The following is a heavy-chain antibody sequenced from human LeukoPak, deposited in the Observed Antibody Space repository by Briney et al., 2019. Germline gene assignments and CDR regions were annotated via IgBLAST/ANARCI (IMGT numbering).Heavy chain of an antibody. V-gene: IGHV4-4*07. CDR3: ARFSSIAAAFDY. D-gene: IGHD6-6*01. J-gene: IGHJ4*02. CDR2: IYISGST. Sequence: SETLSLTCTVSGGSFTTYYWSWIRQPAGKGLEWIGRIYISGSTNYNPSLKSRVTMSVDTSKNQFSLKLSSVTAADTAVYYCARFSSIAAAFDYWGQRTLVTVSS. CDR1: GGSFTTYY.